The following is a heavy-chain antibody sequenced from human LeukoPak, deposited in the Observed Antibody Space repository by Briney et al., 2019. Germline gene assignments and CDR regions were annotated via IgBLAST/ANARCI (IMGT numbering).Heavy chain of an antibody. CDR2: ISWNSGSI. CDR1: GFTFDDYA. J-gene: IGHJ4*02. D-gene: IGHD3-16*01. Sequence: GGSLRLSCAASGFTFDDYAMHWVRQAPGKGLEWVSGISWNSGSISYADSVKGRFTISRDNAKNSLYLQMNSLRAEDMALYYCAKDMSRGGFDYWGQGTLVTVSS. CDR3: AKDMSRGGFDY. V-gene: IGHV3-9*03.